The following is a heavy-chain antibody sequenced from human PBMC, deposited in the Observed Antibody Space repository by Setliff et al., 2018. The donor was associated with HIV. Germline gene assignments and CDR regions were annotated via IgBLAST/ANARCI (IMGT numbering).Heavy chain of an antibody. J-gene: IGHJ4*02. CDR1: GFDISVYD. Sequence: GGSLRLSCAASGFDISVYDLNWVRLAPGKGLEWLSSISHSGNFMYYANSLKGRFTISRDNAESSLFLQMNSLTVEDTAVYYCARDLTTTTPFDLWGPGTLVTVSS. D-gene: IGHD2-15*01. V-gene: IGHV3-21*06. CDR2: ISHSGNFM. CDR3: ARDLTTTTPFDL.